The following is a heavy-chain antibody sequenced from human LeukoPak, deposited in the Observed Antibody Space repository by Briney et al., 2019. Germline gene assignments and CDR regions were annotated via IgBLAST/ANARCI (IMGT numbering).Heavy chain of an antibody. V-gene: IGHV3-23*01. J-gene: IGHJ6*02. CDR2: VSKSDGTT. Sequence: GGSLRLSCAASGFTFTTYAMSWVRQAPGKGLEWVSSVSKSDGTTYYADSVKGRLTISRDNSKNTLHLQMNGLRAEDTAVYYCARGSYGMDVWGQGTRVTVSS. CDR1: GFTFTTYA. CDR3: ARGSYGMDV.